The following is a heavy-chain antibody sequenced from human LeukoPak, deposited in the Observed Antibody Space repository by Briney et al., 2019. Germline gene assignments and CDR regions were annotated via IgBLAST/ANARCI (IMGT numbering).Heavy chain of an antibody. V-gene: IGHV3-48*03. CDR2: ISSSGSTI. D-gene: IGHD7-27*01. Sequence: PGGSLRLSCAASGFTFSSYEMNWVRQAPGKGLEWVSYISSSGSTIYYADSVKGRFTISRDNAKNSLYPQMNSLRAEDTAVYYCARLSKTGDLYYYYGMDVWGKGTTVTVSS. J-gene: IGHJ6*04. CDR1: GFTFSSYE. CDR3: ARLSKTGDLYYYYGMDV.